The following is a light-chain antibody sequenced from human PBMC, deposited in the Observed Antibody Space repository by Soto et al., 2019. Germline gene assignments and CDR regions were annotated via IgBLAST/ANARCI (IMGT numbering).Light chain of an antibody. CDR3: TSYTSVTIVV. CDR2: GVT. CDR1: NNDIGGYNS. Sequence: HSALTQPASVSGSPGQSITISCTGSNNDIGGYNSVSWYQQHPDKAPKLLIFGVTNRPSGVSDRFSGSKSGNTASLTISALQAEDEADYYCTSYTSVTIVVFGGGTKLTVL. J-gene: IGLJ2*01. V-gene: IGLV2-14*01.